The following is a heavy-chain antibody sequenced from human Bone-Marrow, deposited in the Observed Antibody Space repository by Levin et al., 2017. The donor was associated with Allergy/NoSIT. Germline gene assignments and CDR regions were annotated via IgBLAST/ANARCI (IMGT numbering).Heavy chain of an antibody. J-gene: IGHJ1*01. CDR2: ISWNSAKI. D-gene: IGHD4-11*01. Sequence: SLKISCAASGFTFDNYAMHWVRQPPGKGLEWVSGISWNSAKIGYGDSVKGRFTISRDNAKNSLYLQMNSLRAEDTALYYCVKDIQTPEAPGMVLQFWGQCTLVMVSS. CDR1: GFTFDNYA. V-gene: IGHV3-9*01. CDR3: VKDIQTPEAPGMVLQF.